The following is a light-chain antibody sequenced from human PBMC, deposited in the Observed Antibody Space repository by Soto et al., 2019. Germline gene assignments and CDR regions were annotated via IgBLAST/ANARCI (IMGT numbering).Light chain of an antibody. V-gene: IGKV1-9*01. J-gene: IGKJ5*01. CDR1: QDIKSY. Sequence: DIQLTQSPSFLSASVGDRVTIACRASQDIKSYLAWYQQKPGKAPKLLIYPASTLQSGVPSRFSGSGSGTEFTLTISSLQPEDFATYHCQQVNDYPITFGQGTRWRL. CDR2: PAS. CDR3: QQVNDYPIT.